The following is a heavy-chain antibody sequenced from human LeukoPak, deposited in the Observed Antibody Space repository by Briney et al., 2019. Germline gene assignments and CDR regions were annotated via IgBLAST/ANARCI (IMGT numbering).Heavy chain of an antibody. CDR3: ATNGYYCMDV. D-gene: IGHD2-8*01. CDR1: GGSISSYY. J-gene: IGHJ6*03. CDR2: IYYSGST. V-gene: IGHV4-59*12. Sequence: SETLSLTCTVSGGSISSYYWSWIRQPPGKGLEWIGYIYYSGSTNYNPSLKSRVTISVDKSQNQFSLKVNSLTAADTAVYYCATNGYYCMDVWGKGTTVTVSS.